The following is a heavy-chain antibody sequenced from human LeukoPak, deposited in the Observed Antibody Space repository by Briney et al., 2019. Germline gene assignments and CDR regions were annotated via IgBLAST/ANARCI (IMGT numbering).Heavy chain of an antibody. CDR3: GRVGGGVFYY. D-gene: IGHD3-16*01. Sequence: PGGSLRLYCEASGFIFSSYWMLWVRQDPGKGLVWVSRMNSDGSITNYADSVKRRFTISRDNAKNTLYLPMNSLRGEDTAVYYLGRVGGGVFYYWGQGTLVTVSS. V-gene: IGHV3-74*01. CDR2: MNSDGSIT. J-gene: IGHJ4*02. CDR1: GFIFSSYW.